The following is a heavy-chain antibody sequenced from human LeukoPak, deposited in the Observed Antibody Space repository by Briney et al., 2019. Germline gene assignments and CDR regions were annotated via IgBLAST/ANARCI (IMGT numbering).Heavy chain of an antibody. CDR1: GYSFTSYW. V-gene: IGHV5-10-1*01. J-gene: IGHJ4*02. Sequence: GESLKISCKGSGYSFTSYWISWVRQMPGKGLEWMGRIDPSDSYTDYSPSFQGHVTISADMSISTAYLQWSSLKASDTAMYYCARRDGSTYGFDYWGQGTLVTVSS. CDR2: IDPSDSYT. D-gene: IGHD5-18*01. CDR3: ARRDGSTYGFDY.